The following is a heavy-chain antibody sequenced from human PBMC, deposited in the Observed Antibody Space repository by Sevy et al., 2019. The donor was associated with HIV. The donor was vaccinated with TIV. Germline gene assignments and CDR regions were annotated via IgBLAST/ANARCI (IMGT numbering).Heavy chain of an antibody. CDR2: ISSSSSYI. D-gene: IGHD2-2*02. Sequence: GGYLRLSCAASGFTFSSYSMNWVRQAPGKGLEWVSSISSSSSYIYYADSVKGRFTISRDNAKNSLYLQMNSLRAEDTAVYYCASFNRVPAAIRPYFDYWGQGTLVTVSS. CDR3: ASFNRVPAAIRPYFDY. CDR1: GFTFSSYS. V-gene: IGHV3-21*01. J-gene: IGHJ4*02.